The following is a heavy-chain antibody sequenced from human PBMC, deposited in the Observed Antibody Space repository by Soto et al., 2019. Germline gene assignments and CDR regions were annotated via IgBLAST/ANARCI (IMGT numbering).Heavy chain of an antibody. V-gene: IGHV1-18*01. CDR1: GYTFASYG. CDR3: ARTPSDWYRPPFY. CDR2: ISVYNSNT. Sequence: GASVKVSCKASGYTFASYGITWVRRAPGQGLEWMGWISVYNSNTNYAQNLQGRVTMTTDTSTSTAYMELRSLRSDDTAVYYCARTPSDWYRPPFYWGQGTQVTVSS. J-gene: IGHJ4*02. D-gene: IGHD2-21*02.